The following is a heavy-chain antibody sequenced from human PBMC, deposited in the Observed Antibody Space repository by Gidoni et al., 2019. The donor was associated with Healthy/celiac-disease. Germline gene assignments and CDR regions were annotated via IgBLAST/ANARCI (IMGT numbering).Heavy chain of an antibody. J-gene: IGHJ4*02. D-gene: IGHD3-22*01. Sequence: QITLKESGPTLVKPTQTLTLTCTFSWFSLRTSGVGLGWIRQPPGKALEWLALIYWNDDKRYSPSLKSRLTITKDTSKNQVVLTMTNMDPVDTATYYCAHRVDSSGYLPFDYWGQGTLVTVSS. CDR3: AHRVDSSGYLPFDY. CDR1: WFSLRTSGVG. CDR2: IYWNDDK. V-gene: IGHV2-5*01.